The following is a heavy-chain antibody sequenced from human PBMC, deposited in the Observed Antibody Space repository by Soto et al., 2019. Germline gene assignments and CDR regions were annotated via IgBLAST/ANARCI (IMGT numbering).Heavy chain of an antibody. D-gene: IGHD6-6*01. CDR2: IYYSGST. CDR1: GGSISSSSYY. V-gene: IGHV4-39*01. CDR3: VGWVGYQLSPYSSSFVDAHVAFCI. Sequence: QLQLQESGPGLVKPSETLSLTCTVSGGSISSSSYYWGWIRQPPGKGLEWIGSIYYSGSTYYNPSLKTRVIISGDSSKSPFCFELWAVTAADPAVCFSVGWVGYQLSPYSSSFVDAHVAFCIWGQGTMVTVSS. J-gene: IGHJ3*02.